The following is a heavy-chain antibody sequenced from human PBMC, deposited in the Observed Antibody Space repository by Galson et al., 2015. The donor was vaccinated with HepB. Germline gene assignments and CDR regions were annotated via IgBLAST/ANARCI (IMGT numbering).Heavy chain of an antibody. CDR1: GFTFSSYW. J-gene: IGHJ3*02. D-gene: IGHD1-20*01. CDR2: IKQDGSEK. Sequence: SLRLSCAASGFTFSSYWMSWVRQAPGKGLEWVANIKQDGSEKYYVDSVKGRFTISRDNAKNSLYLQMNSLRAEDTAVYYCARDGSNWNDDAFDIWGQGTMVTVSS. V-gene: IGHV3-7*03. CDR3: ARDGSNWNDDAFDI.